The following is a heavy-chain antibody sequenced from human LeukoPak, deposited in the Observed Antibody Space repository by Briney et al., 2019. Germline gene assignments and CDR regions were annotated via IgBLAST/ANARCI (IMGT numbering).Heavy chain of an antibody. CDR1: SGSFSGYY. V-gene: IGHV4-34*01. Sequence: SETLSLTCAVYSGSFSGYYWSWMRQPPGKGLEWIGEINHSGGTNYNPSLKSRVTISADTSKNQFSLKLSSVTAADTAVYYCARGRRWLQLNYYYYYMDVWGKGTTVTVSS. J-gene: IGHJ6*03. CDR3: ARGRRWLQLNYYYYYMDV. CDR2: INHSGGT. D-gene: IGHD5-24*01.